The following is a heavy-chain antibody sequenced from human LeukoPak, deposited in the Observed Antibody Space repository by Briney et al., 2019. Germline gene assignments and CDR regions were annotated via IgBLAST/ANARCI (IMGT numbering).Heavy chain of an antibody. CDR3: AKRGGALSH. Sequence: ASVKVSCKASGYTFTSYDINWVRQVPGQGLEWMGWINPNSGDTKSAPKFQGRVAMTRVTSINTAYMEVSGLTPDDTAIYYCAKRGGALSHWGQGTPVTVTS. J-gene: IGHJ4*02. CDR2: INPNSGDT. V-gene: IGHV1-2*02. D-gene: IGHD2-21*01. CDR1: GYTFTSYD.